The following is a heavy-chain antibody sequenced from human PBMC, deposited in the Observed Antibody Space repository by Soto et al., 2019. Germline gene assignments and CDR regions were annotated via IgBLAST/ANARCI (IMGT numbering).Heavy chain of an antibody. CDR2: IWYDGSNR. Sequence: GGSLRLSCAASGFTFSSYGMHWVRQAPGKGLERVAVIWYDGSNRYYIDSVKGRSTISRDNSKNTLYLQMNSLRAEDTAVYYCATSGLDYYDSSGYFAGFDYWGQGTLVTVSS. D-gene: IGHD3-22*01. J-gene: IGHJ4*02. V-gene: IGHV3-33*01. CDR3: ATSGLDYYDSSGYFAGFDY. CDR1: GFTFSSYG.